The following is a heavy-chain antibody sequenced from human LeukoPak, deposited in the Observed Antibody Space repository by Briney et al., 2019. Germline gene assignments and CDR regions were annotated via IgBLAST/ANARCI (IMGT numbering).Heavy chain of an antibody. J-gene: IGHJ4*02. Sequence: GGSLRLSCAASGFTFSDYYISWIRQAPGKGLEGVSYISSSGSTIYYADSVKGRFTISRDNAKNSLYLQMNSLRAEDTAVYYCARYRIEYSSSSDFDYWAREPWSPSPQ. CDR2: ISSSGSTI. D-gene: IGHD6-6*01. CDR3: ARYRIEYSSSSDFDY. CDR1: GFTFSDYY. V-gene: IGHV3-11*01.